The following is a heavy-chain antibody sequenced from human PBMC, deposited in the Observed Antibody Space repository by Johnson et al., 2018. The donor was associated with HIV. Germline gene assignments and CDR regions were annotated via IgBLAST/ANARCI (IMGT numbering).Heavy chain of an antibody. V-gene: IGHV3-74*02. CDR2: INSAGSST. CDR1: RPTFSKYW. D-gene: IGHD3-3*01. Sequence: VQLVESGGGLVQPGGSLRLSCAASRPTFSKYWMHWVRLAPGKGLVWVGRINSAGSSTSYADSVKGRFTISRDNAKNTLYLQMNSLRAEDTAVYYCAAYYDFWSGSYTSGFDIWGQGTMVTVSS. J-gene: IGHJ3*02. CDR3: AAYYDFWSGSYTSGFDI.